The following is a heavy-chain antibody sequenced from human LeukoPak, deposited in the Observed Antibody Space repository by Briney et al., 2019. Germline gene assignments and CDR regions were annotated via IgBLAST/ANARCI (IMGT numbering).Heavy chain of an antibody. CDR3: ARDRDSYGYGLYYFDY. D-gene: IGHD5-18*01. CDR1: GFTFSSYG. J-gene: IGHJ4*02. Sequence: GGSLRLSCAASGFTFSSYGMHWVRQAPGKGLEWVAVIWYDGSNKYYADSVKGRFTISRDNSENTLYLQMNSLRAEDTAVYYCARDRDSYGYGLYYFDYWGQGTLVTVSS. V-gene: IGHV3-33*01. CDR2: IWYDGSNK.